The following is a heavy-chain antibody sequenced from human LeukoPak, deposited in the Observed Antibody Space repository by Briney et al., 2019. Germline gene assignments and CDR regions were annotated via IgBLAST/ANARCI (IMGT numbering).Heavy chain of an antibody. V-gene: IGHV4-59*08. D-gene: IGHD2-15*01. CDR1: GGSISDYY. CDR2: IHHSGTT. J-gene: IGHJ5*02. Sequence: PSETLSLTCNVYGGSISDYYWNWIRQPPGKGLEWIGYIHHSGTTSSNPSLKSRVTISIDTSKNQSSLNLNSVTAADTAIYYCARWPIHLGYCSGSLCHKWFDPWGQGTLVTVSS. CDR3: ARWPIHLGYCSGSLCHKWFDP.